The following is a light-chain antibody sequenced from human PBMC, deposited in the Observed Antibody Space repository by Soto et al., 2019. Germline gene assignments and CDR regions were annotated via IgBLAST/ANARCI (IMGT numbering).Light chain of an antibody. J-gene: IGKJ1*01. CDR3: QEYNNWPRT. Sequence: EIVMTQSPATLSVSPGERATLSCRAGQSVNHNLAWYQQQPGQAPRLLIYGASTRATGTPARFSGSGSETEFTLTISSLQSEDFAVYYCQEYNNWPRTFGQGTKV. CDR1: QSVNHN. V-gene: IGKV3-15*01. CDR2: GAS.